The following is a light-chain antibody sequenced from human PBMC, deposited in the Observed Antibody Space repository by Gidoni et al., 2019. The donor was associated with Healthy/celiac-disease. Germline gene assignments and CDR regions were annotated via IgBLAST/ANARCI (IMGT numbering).Light chain of an antibody. V-gene: IGKV1-5*01. CDR1: QSISSW. CDR2: DAS. CDR3: QQYNSYSPYT. J-gene: IGKJ2*01. Sequence: DIQMPQSPSTLSASVGDRVPITCRASQSISSWLAWYQQKPGKAPKLLIYDASSLESGVPSRFSGSGSGTEFTLTISSLQPDDCATYYCQQYNSYSPYTFXQXTKLEIK.